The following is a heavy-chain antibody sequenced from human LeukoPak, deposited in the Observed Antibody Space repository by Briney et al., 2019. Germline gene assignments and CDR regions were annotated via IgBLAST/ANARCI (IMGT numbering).Heavy chain of an antibody. Sequence: GESLKISCKGSGYSFTSYWIGWVRQMPGKGLEWMGIIYPGDSDTRYSPSFQGQVTISADKSISTAYLQWSSLKASDTAMYYCARRPVYSSGRHPGYFDYWGQGTLVTVSS. D-gene: IGHD6-19*01. CDR3: ARRPVYSSGRHPGYFDY. J-gene: IGHJ4*02. CDR1: GYSFTSYW. CDR2: IYPGDSDT. V-gene: IGHV5-51*01.